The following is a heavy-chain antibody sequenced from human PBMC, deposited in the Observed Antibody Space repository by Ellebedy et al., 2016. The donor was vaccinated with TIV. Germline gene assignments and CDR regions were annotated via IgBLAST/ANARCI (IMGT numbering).Heavy chain of an antibody. D-gene: IGHD1-26*01. CDR2: INPGNGDT. J-gene: IGHJ4*02. CDR1: GYTFTSWP. Sequence: AASVKVPCKASGYTFTSWPIHWVRQAPGQRLQWMGWINPGNGDTKFSQMFQGRLTITTDTSATTAHLELRSLTSEDTAVYFCATYSGAYAAFFDYWGQGTLVTVSS. V-gene: IGHV1-3*01. CDR3: ATYSGAYAAFFDY.